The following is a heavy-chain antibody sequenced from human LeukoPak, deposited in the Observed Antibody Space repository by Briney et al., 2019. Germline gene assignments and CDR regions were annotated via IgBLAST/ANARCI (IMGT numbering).Heavy chain of an antibody. CDR1: GFTFSSYS. J-gene: IGHJ4*02. D-gene: IGHD3-22*01. Sequence: GGSLRLSCAASGFTFSSYSMNWVRQAPGKGLEWVSSISSSSNYIYYADSVKGRFTISRDNAKNSLYLQMNSLRAEDTAVYYCARYTTYYYDSSGYYSSALDYWGQGTLVTVSP. CDR3: ARYTTYYYDSSGYYSSALDY. CDR2: ISSSSNYI. V-gene: IGHV3-21*01.